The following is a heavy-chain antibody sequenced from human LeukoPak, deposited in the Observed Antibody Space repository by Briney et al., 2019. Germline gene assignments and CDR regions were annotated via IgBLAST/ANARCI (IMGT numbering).Heavy chain of an antibody. D-gene: IGHD6-19*01. J-gene: IGHJ3*02. V-gene: IGHV4-59*08. CDR3: ARHEEWLVCAFDI. Sequence: SETLSLTCTVSGGSISSYYWSWIRQPPGKGLEWIGYIYYSGSTNYNPSLKSRVTISVDTSKNQFSLKLSSVTAADTAVYYCARHEEWLVCAFDIWGQGTMVTVSS. CDR1: GGSISSYY. CDR2: IYYSGST.